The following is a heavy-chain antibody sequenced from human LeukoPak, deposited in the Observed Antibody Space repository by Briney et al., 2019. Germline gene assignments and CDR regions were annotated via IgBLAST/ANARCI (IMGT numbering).Heavy chain of an antibody. V-gene: IGHV4-59*01. Sequence: SETLSLTGTVSDASISGYYWSWIRQPPGKGLEWIGSIHFSGSTNYNPSLRSRVTISVDTSKNQLSLKLSSVTAADTAVYYCARDLGGIYFDYWGQGTLVTVSS. J-gene: IGHJ4*02. D-gene: IGHD1-26*01. CDR3: ARDLGGIYFDY. CDR2: IHFSGST. CDR1: DASISGYY.